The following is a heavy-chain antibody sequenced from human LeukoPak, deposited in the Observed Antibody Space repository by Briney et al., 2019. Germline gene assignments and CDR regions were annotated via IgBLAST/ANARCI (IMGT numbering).Heavy chain of an antibody. CDR2: IYHSGST. D-gene: IGHD3-22*01. V-gene: IGHV4-4*02. CDR1: GGSISSSNW. CDR3: ASRTGIYYYDSSGYFDY. J-gene: IGHJ4*02. Sequence: TSETLSLTCAVSGGSISSSNWWSWVRQPPGKGLKWIGEIYHSGSTNYNPSLKSRVTISVDKSKNQFSLKLSSVTAADTAVYYCASRTGIYYYDSSGYFDYWGQGTLVTVSS.